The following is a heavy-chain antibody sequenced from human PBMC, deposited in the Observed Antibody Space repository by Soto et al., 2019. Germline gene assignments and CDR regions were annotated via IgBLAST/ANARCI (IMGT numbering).Heavy chain of an antibody. CDR2: FSGSGGST. Sequence: CPASGFTLSSYAMSGVRQASAPGLEWVSAFSGSGGSTYYADSVKGRFTKSRDNSKNTLYLQMISLRAEDTAVYYCAKGSYYDFWRGLGRVGYYYYSGMDVWGQGTMVTVS. J-gene: IGHJ6*02. CDR3: AKGSYYDFWRGLGRVGYYYYSGMDV. CDR1: GFTLSSYA. D-gene: IGHD3-3*01. V-gene: IGHV3-23*01.